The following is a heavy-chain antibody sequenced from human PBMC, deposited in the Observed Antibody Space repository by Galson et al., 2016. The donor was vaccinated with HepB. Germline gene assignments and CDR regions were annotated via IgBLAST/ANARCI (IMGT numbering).Heavy chain of an antibody. CDR1: GFSFDAYG. CDR2: ISYDGGHK. D-gene: IGHD6-19*01. Sequence: SLRLSCAASGFSFDAYGMHWVRQAPGKGLEWVSFISYDGGHKYYADFVKGRFTISRDNAKNSLYLQMNSLRAEGTAVYYCARDIGVAAFDSWGQGTLVTVS. V-gene: IGHV3-30*03. J-gene: IGHJ4*02. CDR3: ARDIGVAAFDS.